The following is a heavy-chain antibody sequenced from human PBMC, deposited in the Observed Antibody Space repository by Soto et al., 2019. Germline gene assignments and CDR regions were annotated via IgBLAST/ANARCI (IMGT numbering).Heavy chain of an antibody. CDR2: INHSGST. J-gene: IGHJ4*02. CDR1: GGSFSGYY. Sequence: SETLSLTCAVYGGSFSGYYWSWIRQPPGKGLELIGEINHSGSTNYNPSLKSRVTISVDTSKNQFSLKLSSVTAADTAVYYCARGDYEFDYWGQGTLVTVSS. V-gene: IGHV4-34*01. D-gene: IGHD4-17*01. CDR3: ARGDYEFDY.